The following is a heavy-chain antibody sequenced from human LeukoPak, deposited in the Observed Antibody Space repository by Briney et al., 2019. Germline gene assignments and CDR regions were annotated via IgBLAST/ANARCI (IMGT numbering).Heavy chain of an antibody. J-gene: IGHJ6*02. CDR2: IKSSGAST. V-gene: IGHV3-23*01. CDR3: AKGMEWVVVPAALDI. D-gene: IGHD2-2*01. CDR1: GFTFSSYA. Sequence: GGSLRLSCVASGFTFSSYAMSWVRQAPGKGLERVSSIKSSGASTYHADSVKGRFTISRDNSMDTLFLQMNSLRAEDTALYYCAKGMEWVVVPAALDIWGQGTTVTVSS.